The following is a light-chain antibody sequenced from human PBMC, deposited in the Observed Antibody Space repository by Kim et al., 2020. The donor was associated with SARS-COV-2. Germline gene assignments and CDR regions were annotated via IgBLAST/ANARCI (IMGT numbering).Light chain of an antibody. CDR1: QSVSKNF. J-gene: IGKJ2*01. V-gene: IGKV3-20*01. CDR2: GAS. Sequence: EIVLTQSPDTLSLSPGERATLSCRASQSVSKNFLAWYRQRPGQPPNLLIYGASTRATGIPDRISGSGSGTDFTLTITRLEPEDFAVYYCQQYGTPPYTFGQGTKLEI. CDR3: QQYGTPPYT.